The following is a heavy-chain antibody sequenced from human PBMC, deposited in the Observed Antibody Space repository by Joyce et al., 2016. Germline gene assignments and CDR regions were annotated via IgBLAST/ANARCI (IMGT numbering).Heavy chain of an antibody. Sequence: QVQLVQSGAEVKKPGSSVKVSCKASGGTFSIYGISWVRQAPGQGLEWNGGSIPIFGKTNYAQKFQGRVTINADEPSTTVYMELSSLRSEDTAVYFCARGQFYYDSSGKSGPDYYYYYGMDVWGQGTTVTVSS. CDR1: GGTFSIYG. CDR3: ARGQFYYDSSGKSGPDYYYYYGMDV. V-gene: IGHV1-69*01. D-gene: IGHD3-22*01. J-gene: IGHJ6*02. CDR2: SIPIFGKT.